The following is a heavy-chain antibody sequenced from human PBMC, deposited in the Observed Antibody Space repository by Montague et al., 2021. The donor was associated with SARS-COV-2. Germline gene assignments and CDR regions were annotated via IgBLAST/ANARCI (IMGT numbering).Heavy chain of an antibody. CDR1: DGSISGRSNY. J-gene: IGHJ5*01. CDR3: VRHGGSSWLVS. V-gene: IGHV4-39*01. D-gene: IGHD2-15*01. CDR2: FYYTGNT. Sequence: SETLSLTCTVSDGSISGRSNYWGWVRQTPGKGLEWIGSFYYTGNTYYNPSLKSRVTISVDTSKNQFSLSLGSVTAVDTSVYFCVRHGGSSWLVSWGQGTLVIVSS.